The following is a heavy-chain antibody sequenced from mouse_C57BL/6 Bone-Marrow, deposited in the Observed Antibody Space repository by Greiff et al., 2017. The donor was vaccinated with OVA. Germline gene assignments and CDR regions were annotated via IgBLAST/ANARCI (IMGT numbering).Heavy chain of an antibody. CDR3: ASRRSNYAWFAY. CDR2: ISYDGSN. CDR1: GYSITSGYY. V-gene: IGHV3-6*01. J-gene: IGHJ3*01. Sequence: EVQLQQSGPGLVKPSQSLSLTCSVTGYSITSGYYWNWIRQFPGNKLEWMGYISYDGSNNYNPSLKNRIAITRDTSKNQFFLKLNSVTTEDTATYYCASRRSNYAWFAYWGQGTLVTVSA. D-gene: IGHD2-5*01.